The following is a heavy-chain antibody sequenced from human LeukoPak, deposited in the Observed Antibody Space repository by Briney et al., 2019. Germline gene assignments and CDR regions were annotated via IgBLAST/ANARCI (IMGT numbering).Heavy chain of an antibody. CDR3: ASLMVRGVTTEYFKH. Sequence: AGGSLRLSCAASGFTVSSNYMSWVRQAPGKGLEWVSVIYSGGSTYYADSVKGRFTISRDNSKNTLYLEMNSLRAEDTAVYYCASLMVRGVTTEYFKHWGQGTLVTVSS. CDR2: IYSGGST. CDR1: GFTVSSNY. V-gene: IGHV3-66*01. D-gene: IGHD3-10*01. J-gene: IGHJ1*01.